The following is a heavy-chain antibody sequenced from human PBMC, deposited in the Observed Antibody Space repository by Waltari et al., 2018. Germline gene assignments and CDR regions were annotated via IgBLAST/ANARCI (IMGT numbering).Heavy chain of an antibody. D-gene: IGHD2-15*01. Sequence: QVQLVQSGAEVKKPGSSVKVSCKASGGTFSSYAISWVRQAPGKGLEWMGRIIPIFGTANYAQKFQGRVTITADKSTSTAYMELSSLRSEDTAVYYCAREYCSGGSCSWDAFDIWGQGTMVTVSS. V-gene: IGHV1-69*08. CDR1: GGTFSSYA. J-gene: IGHJ3*02. CDR2: IIPIFGTA. CDR3: AREYCSGGSCSWDAFDI.